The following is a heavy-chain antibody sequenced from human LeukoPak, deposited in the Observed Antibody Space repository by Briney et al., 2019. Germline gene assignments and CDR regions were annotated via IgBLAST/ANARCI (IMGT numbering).Heavy chain of an antibody. V-gene: IGHV3-23*01. Sequence: GGSLRLSCAASGFTFSSYAMSWVRQAPGKGLEWVSAISGSGGSTYYADSVKGRFTISRDNSKNMLYLQMNSLRAEDTAVYYCAKWASYDILTGYSTNRYYYGMDVWGQGTTVTVSS. J-gene: IGHJ6*02. D-gene: IGHD3-9*01. CDR3: AKWASYDILTGYSTNRYYYGMDV. CDR2: ISGSGGST. CDR1: GFTFSSYA.